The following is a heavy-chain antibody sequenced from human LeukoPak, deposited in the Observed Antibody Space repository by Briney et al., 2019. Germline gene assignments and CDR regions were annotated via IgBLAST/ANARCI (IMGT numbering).Heavy chain of an antibody. D-gene: IGHD6-6*01. CDR2: ISATENS. CDR1: GDSLKNYY. CDR3: ARWSGSVTARNYYYYMDV. J-gene: IGHJ6*03. V-gene: IGHV4-4*07. Sequence: PSETLSLTCTVSGDSLKNYYWSWIRLTAGKGLEWIGRISATENSNYNPSLRTRVTISVDASRNQFSLNLSSVTAADTAVYYCARWSGSVTARNYYYYMDVWGEGTTVTVSS.